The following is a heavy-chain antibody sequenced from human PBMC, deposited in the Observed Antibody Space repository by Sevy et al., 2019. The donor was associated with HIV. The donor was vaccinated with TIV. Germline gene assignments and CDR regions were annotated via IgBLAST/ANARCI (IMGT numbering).Heavy chain of an antibody. CDR3: AKALDSSGYLVLDY. CDR2: ISWNSGSI. D-gene: IGHD3-22*01. CDR1: GFTFDDYA. V-gene: IGHV3-9*01. J-gene: IGHJ4*02. Sequence: GGSLRLSCAASGFTFDDYAMHWVRQAPGKGLEWVSGISWNSGSIGYADSVKGRFTISRDNAENSLYLQMNSLRAEDTALYYCAKALDSSGYLVLDYWGQGTLVTVSS.